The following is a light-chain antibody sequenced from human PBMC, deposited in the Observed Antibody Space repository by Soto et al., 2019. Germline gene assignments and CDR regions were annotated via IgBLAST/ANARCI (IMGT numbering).Light chain of an antibody. V-gene: IGLV1-47*01. CDR1: NSNIGSNS. J-gene: IGLJ3*02. CDR3: AAWDDSLVA. Sequence: QLVLTQPPSLSGTPGQRVTISCSGGNSNIGSNSVYWYQLLPGTAPKLLIYRNNQRPSGVPVRFSGSKSGTSASLAISGLRSEDEADYFCAAWDDSLVAFGGGTKLTVL. CDR2: RNN.